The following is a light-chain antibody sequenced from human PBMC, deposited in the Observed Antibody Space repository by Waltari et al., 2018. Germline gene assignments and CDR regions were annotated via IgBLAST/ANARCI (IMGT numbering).Light chain of an antibody. Sequence: QMNQSPSSLSASVGARVTSTCRASQTIDYLSWYQHKPGEAPKLLIYETSTLQSGVPTRFSGSKFGTTFILTISSLQPEDFATYFCQPNYDTPRTFGQGTKVDIK. CDR2: ETS. V-gene: IGKV1-39*01. CDR1: QTIDY. J-gene: IGKJ2*02. CDR3: QPNYDTPRT.